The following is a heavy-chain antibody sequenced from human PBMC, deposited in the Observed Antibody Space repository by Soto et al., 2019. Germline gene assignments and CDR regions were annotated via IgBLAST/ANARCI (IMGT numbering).Heavy chain of an antibody. V-gene: IGHV3-48*01. CDR2: ISSSSSTI. J-gene: IGHJ4*02. D-gene: IGHD3-3*01. Sequence: GGSLRLSCAASGFTFSSYPMNWVRQAPGKGLEWVSYISSSSSTIYYADSVKGRFTISRDNAKNSLYLQMDSLRAEDTALYYCARGRSAYYFDYWGQGALDTVSS. CDR1: GFTFSSYP. CDR3: ARGRSAYYFDY.